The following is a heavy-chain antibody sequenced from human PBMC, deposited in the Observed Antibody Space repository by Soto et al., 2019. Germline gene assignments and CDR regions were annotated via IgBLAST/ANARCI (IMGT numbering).Heavy chain of an antibody. CDR2: INHSGST. CDR3: ARSIVVVPAATVHYYYYMDV. CDR1: GGSFSGYY. V-gene: IGHV4-34*01. D-gene: IGHD2-2*01. Sequence: ASETLSLTCAVYGGSFSGYYWSWIRQPPGKGLEWIGEINHSGSTNYNPSLKSRVTISVDTSKNQFSLKLSSVTAADTAVYYCARSIVVVPAATVHYYYYMDVWGKGTTVTVSS. J-gene: IGHJ6*03.